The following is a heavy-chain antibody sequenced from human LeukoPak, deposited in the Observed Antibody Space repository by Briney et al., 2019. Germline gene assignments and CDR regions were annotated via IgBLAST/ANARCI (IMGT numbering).Heavy chain of an antibody. CDR1: EFTFRTYC. CDR3: TRERYFGDYPDY. Sequence: GGSLRLSCAASEFTFRTYCMSWVRQAPGKGLEWVANIKQDGSEKYYVDSVKGRFTISRDNAKNSLCLQMNSLRDEDTAVYYCTRERYFGDYPDYWGQGTLVTVSS. D-gene: IGHD4-17*01. CDR2: IKQDGSEK. V-gene: IGHV3-7*01. J-gene: IGHJ4*02.